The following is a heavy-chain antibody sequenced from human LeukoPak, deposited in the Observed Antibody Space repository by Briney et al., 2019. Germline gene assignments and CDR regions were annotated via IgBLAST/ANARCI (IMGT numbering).Heavy chain of an antibody. CDR3: ARAGYDFWSGYYHSLDY. D-gene: IGHD3-3*01. Sequence: GGSLRLSCAACGFTLSSYAMHWVRQAPGKGLEWVAVISYDGSNKYYADSVKGRFTISRDNSKNTLYLQMNSLRAEDTAVYYCARAGYDFWSGYYHSLDYWGQGTLVTVSS. V-gene: IGHV3-30-3*01. CDR1: GFTLSSYA. J-gene: IGHJ4*02. CDR2: ISYDGSNK.